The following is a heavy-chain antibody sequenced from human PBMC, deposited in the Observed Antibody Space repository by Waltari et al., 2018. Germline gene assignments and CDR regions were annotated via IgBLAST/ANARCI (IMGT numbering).Heavy chain of an antibody. CDR3: ASWQDYYDSSGYYPT. D-gene: IGHD3-22*01. Sequence: QVQLQESGPGLVKPSQTLSLTCTVSGGSISSGSYYWSWIRQPAGKGLEWIVRIYTSGSTNYNPSLKIRVTISVDTSKNQFSLKLSSVTAADTAVYYCASWQDYYDSSGYYPTWGQGTLVTVSS. J-gene: IGHJ1*01. CDR2: IYTSGST. V-gene: IGHV4-61*02. CDR1: GGSISSGSYY.